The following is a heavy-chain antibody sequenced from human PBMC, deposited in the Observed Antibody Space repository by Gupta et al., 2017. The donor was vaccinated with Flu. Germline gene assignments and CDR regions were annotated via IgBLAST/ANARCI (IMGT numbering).Heavy chain of an antibody. CDR1: GGTFNTYA. CDR2: IIPIVGAT. Sequence: QVQLVQSGPELKKPGSSVKVSCKTSGGTFNTYAISWVRRAPGQGLEWVGGIIPIVGATKYGDKFRGRVTITAVNSTSTSYLELASLRSEDTAVYYCARDRCRWTGYYRPFNNWGQGTLVTVSS. CDR3: ARDRCRWTGYYRPFNN. V-gene: IGHV1-69*06. D-gene: IGHD3/OR15-3a*01. J-gene: IGHJ4*02.